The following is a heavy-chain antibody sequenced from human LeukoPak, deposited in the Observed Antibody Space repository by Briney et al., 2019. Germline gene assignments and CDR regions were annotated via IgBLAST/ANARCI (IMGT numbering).Heavy chain of an antibody. V-gene: IGHV3-9*01. J-gene: IGHJ4*02. Sequence: PGRSLRLSCAGSGFIFNNYAMHWVRQAPGKGLEWVSGISWNSGSIGYADSVKGRFTISRDNAKNSLYLQMNSLRAEDTALYYCANVGLSGFDYWGQGTLVTVSS. D-gene: IGHD1-26*01. CDR1: GFIFNNYA. CDR3: ANVGLSGFDY. CDR2: ISWNSGSI.